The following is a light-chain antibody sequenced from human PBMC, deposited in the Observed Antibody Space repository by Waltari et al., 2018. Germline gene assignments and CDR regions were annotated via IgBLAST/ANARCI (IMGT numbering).Light chain of an antibody. J-gene: IGLJ1*01. CDR2: DVN. Sequence: QSALTQPASVSGSPGQSIPLTCTGTSSDIGAYNFVFWYQKPPGKDPKVMIYDVNNRPSGVSSRFSGSKSGNTASLTISGLQAEDEADYYCSSYTTGSTRYVFGSGTKVTVL. CDR1: SSDIGAYNF. CDR3: SSYTTGSTRYV. V-gene: IGLV2-14*03.